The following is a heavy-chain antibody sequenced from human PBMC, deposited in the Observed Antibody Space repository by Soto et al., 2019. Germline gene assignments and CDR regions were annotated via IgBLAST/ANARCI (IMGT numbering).Heavy chain of an antibody. J-gene: IGHJ5*02. CDR2: ISNSSSTI. CDR1: GFTFSSYS. V-gene: IGHV3-48*02. CDR3: ARECGSLNWFAP. Sequence: EVQLVESGGGLVQPGGSLRLSCAASGFTFSSYSMNWVRQAPGKGLEWVSYISNSSSTIYYADSVKGRFTISRDNAKNSRYLQMNSLRDEDTAVYYCARECGSLNWFAPWGQGTLFTVSS. D-gene: IGHD1-26*01.